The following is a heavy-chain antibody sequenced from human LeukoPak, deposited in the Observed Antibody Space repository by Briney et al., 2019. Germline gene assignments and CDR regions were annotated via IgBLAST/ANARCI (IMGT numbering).Heavy chain of an antibody. CDR2: IFPSGNI. CDR3: ARTFRSGDGYKVGYFDY. Sequence: PGGSLRLSSAAPGFTFSNTYMSWVRQAPGKGLEWVSLIFPSGNIYYADSVKGRFTISRDNSKNTLFLQMNSLRAEDTAIYYCARTFRSGDGYKVGYFDYWGQGTLVTVSS. V-gene: IGHV3-53*01. CDR1: GFTFSNTY. D-gene: IGHD5-24*01. J-gene: IGHJ4*02.